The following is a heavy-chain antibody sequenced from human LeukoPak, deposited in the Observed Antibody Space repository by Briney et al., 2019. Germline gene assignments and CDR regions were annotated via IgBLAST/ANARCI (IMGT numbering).Heavy chain of an antibody. CDR3: ARTPRLDY. V-gene: IGHV3-74*01. J-gene: IGHJ4*02. CDR1: GLNFNSYW. Sequence: QPGGSLRLSCAASGLNFNSYWMHWVRQAPGKGLVWVSCINGDGSNTRYADSVKGRFTISRDNAKNTLYLQVNSLRAEDTAVYYCARTPRLDYWGQGTLVTVSS. CDR2: INGDGSNT.